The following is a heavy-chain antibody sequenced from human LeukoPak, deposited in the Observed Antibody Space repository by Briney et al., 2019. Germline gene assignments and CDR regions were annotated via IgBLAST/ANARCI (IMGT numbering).Heavy chain of an antibody. CDR3: ARAGSAAAYFDY. Sequence: GSLRLSCAASGFTFSSYSMNWVRQAPGKGLEWVSSISSSSSYIYYADSVKGRFTISRDNAKNSLYLQMNSLRAEDTAVYYCARAGSAAAYFDYWGQGTLVTVSS. CDR2: ISSSSSYI. CDR1: GFTFSSYS. V-gene: IGHV3-21*01. D-gene: IGHD6-25*01. J-gene: IGHJ4*02.